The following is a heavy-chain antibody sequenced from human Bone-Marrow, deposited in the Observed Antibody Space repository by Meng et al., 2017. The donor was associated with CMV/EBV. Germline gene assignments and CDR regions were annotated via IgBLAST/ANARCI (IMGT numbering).Heavy chain of an antibody. V-gene: IGHV3-30-3*01. CDR3: ARDPQLYAIDY. CDR2: ISFDGSRQ. D-gene: IGHD2-8*01. CDR1: GFPFISYA. J-gene: IGHJ4*02. Sequence: GGSLRFSCVASGFPFISYAMHWVRQTPGKGLEWVAAISFDGSRQYYPDSVKGRFTISRDNFNNTLFLQMNSLRNEDTAVYFCARDPQLYAIDYCGQGTLVTVSS.